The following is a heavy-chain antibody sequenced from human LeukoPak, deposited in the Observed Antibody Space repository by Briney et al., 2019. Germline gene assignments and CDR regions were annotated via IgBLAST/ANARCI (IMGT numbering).Heavy chain of an antibody. CDR2: FDPEDGET. CDR1: GYTLTELS. J-gene: IGHJ4*02. D-gene: IGHD6-6*01. CDR3: ARGRERGSSFSFTDY. Sequence: ASVKVSCEVSGYTLTELSMHWVRQAPGKGLEWVGGFDPEDGETIYAQKFQGRVTMTEDTSTDTAYMELSSLRFEDTAVYYCARGRERGSSFSFTDYWGQGTLVIVSS. V-gene: IGHV1-24*01.